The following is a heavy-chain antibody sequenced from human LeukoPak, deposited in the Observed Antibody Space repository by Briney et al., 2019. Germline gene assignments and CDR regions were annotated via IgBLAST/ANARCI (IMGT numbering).Heavy chain of an antibody. V-gene: IGHV3-74*01. J-gene: IGHJ4*02. CDR1: GFTFSNYM. CDR2: IKSDGITI. Sequence: PGGSLRLSCAASGFTFSNYMMHWVRQAPGKGLVWVSRIKSDGITITYADSVKGRFTISGDNAKNTLYLQMNSLRAEDTAVYYCAKDGGLWVSAHWGDSWGRGTLVTVSS. D-gene: IGHD7-27*01. CDR3: AKDGGLWVSAHWGDS.